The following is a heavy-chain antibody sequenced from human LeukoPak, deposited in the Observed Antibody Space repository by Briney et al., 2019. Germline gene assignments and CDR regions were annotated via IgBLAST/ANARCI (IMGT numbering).Heavy chain of an antibody. CDR3: ARSASGYSYGDY. J-gene: IGHJ4*02. CDR1: GGSFSGYY. Sequence: SETLSLTCAVYGGSFSGYYWSWIRQPPGKGLEWIGEISHSGSTNYNPSLKSRVTISADTSKNQFSLKLNSVTAADTAVYYCARSASGYSYGDYWGQGILVTVSS. D-gene: IGHD5-18*01. V-gene: IGHV4-34*01. CDR2: ISHSGST.